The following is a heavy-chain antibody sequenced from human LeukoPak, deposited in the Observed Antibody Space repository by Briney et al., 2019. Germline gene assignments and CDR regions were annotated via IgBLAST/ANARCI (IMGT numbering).Heavy chain of an antibody. V-gene: IGHV4-39*01. CDR1: GGSISSTSYY. J-gene: IGHJ4*02. CDR2: IYYSGST. CDR3: ATPGYGRPLYRFDY. D-gene: IGHD4-11*01. Sequence: PSETLSLTCTVSGGSISSTSYYWGWIRQPPGKGLEWTATIYYSGSTYYNPSLKSRVTISVDTSKNQFSLKLTSVTAADTAVYYCATPGYGRPLYRFDYWGQGTLVTVSS.